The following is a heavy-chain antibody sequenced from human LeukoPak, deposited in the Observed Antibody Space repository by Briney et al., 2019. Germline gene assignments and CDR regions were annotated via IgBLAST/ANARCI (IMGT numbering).Heavy chain of an antibody. CDR1: GFIFSAYA. J-gene: IGHJ4*02. CDR2: IAYSGS. CDR3: VKGLHLLDY. V-gene: IGHV3-23*01. Sequence: PGGSLRLSCAASGFIFSAYAMTWVRQAPGKEPEWVSTIAYSGSYYADSVKGRFSISRDDSKDTLYLQMNSLRADDTAVYYCVKGLHLLDYWGQGTLVTVSS.